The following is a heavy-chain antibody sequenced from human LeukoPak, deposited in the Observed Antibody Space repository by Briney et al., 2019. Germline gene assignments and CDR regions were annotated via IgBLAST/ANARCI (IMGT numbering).Heavy chain of an antibody. CDR3: AREQSGYDSWYTYNWFAP. CDR2: ICYYGSNK. Sequence: GESLRLSCAPSGFPFSSYVLHWVRQPPGKGLEWVAVICYYGSNKYYADSVQGRFTTPRENSKNTLYLQMHSLRAEDTAVYYCAREQSGYDSWYTYNWFAPWGQGTLVTVSS. V-gene: IGHV3-33*01. CDR1: GFPFSSYV. D-gene: IGHD5-12*01. J-gene: IGHJ5*02.